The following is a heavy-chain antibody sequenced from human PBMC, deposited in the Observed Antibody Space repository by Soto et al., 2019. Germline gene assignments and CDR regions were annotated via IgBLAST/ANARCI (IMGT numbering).Heavy chain of an antibody. CDR1: GFTFRNYA. CDR2: ISGSGGST. D-gene: IGHD3-9*01. Sequence: EVQLLESGGGLVQPGGSLRLSCAASGFTFRNYAMSWVHQAPGKGLEWVSTISGSGGSTFYADSVKGRFTISRDNSRNTLYLQMNSLRAEDTAIYFCARGDDILTGPVFDYWGQGTLVTVSS. J-gene: IGHJ4*02. V-gene: IGHV3-23*01. CDR3: ARGDDILTGPVFDY.